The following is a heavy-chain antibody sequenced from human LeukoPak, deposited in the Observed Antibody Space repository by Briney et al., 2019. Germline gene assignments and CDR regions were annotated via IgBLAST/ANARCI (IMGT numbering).Heavy chain of an antibody. CDR3: ARDRAVAGTNGWFDP. V-gene: IGHV3-30-3*01. J-gene: IGHJ5*02. D-gene: IGHD6-19*01. Sequence: GGSLILSCAASGFTFSSYAMHWVRQAPGKGLEWVAVISYDGSNKYYADSVKGRFTISRDNSKNTLYLQMNSLRAEDTAVYYCARDRAVAGTNGWFDPWGQGTLVTVSS. CDR1: GFTFSSYA. CDR2: ISYDGSNK.